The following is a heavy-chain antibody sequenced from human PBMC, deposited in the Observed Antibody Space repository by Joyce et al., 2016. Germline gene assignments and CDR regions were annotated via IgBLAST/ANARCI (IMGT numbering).Heavy chain of an antibody. Sequence: QVLLVQSGPAQKEPGASMTLSCKTSGYSFTNYALNWVRQAPGQGLEWMGRNDAGSGVKMFSQEFYDRVCITTGTSARTDYMEMRGLTSADTGTYDCTRSLPHGDGDKRATDIWGQGTLVTVSS. CDR1: GYSFTNYA. J-gene: IGHJ4*02. CDR2: NDAGSGVK. D-gene: IGHD7-27*01. V-gene: IGHV1-3*05. CDR3: TRSLPHGDGDKRATDI.